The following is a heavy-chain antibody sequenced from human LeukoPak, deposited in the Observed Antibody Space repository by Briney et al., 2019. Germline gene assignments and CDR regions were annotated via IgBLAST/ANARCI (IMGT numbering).Heavy chain of an antibody. CDR1: GGSINSGSYY. D-gene: IGHD4-17*01. CDR3: ARGVTTVTTINWFDP. CDR2: IYTSGST. Sequence: SETLSLTCTVSGGSINSGSYYWSWIRQPAGKGLEWIGRIYTSGSTNYNPSLKSRVTISVDTSKNQFSLKLSSVTAADTAVYYCARGVTTVTTINWFDPWGQGTLVTVSS. V-gene: IGHV4-61*02. J-gene: IGHJ5*02.